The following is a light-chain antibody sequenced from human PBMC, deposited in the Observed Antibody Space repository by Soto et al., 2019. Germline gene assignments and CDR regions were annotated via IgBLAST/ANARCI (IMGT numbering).Light chain of an antibody. CDR3: QQSYSTPRT. CDR2: AAS. J-gene: IGKJ1*01. Sequence: DIQMTQSPSSLSASVGDRVTITCRASQTISSFLNWYQQKVGKAPKLLIYAASSLQSGVPSRFSGSGSGADFTLTISNLQPEDFATYYCQQSYSTPRTFGQGTKVDI. V-gene: IGKV1-39*01. CDR1: QTISSF.